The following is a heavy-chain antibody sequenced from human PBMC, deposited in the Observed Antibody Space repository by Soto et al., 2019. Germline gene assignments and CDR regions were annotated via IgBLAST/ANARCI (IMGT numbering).Heavy chain of an antibody. Sequence: QLQLQESGPGLVKPSETLSLTCSVSGGSISSSDYYWGWIRQPPGKGLEWIGSIYYSGSTYYNPSLKSRVTISVDTSKKQFSLKLSSVTAADTAVYYCARRSEYCGGDCWCSWGQGTLVTVSS. CDR3: ARRSEYCGGDCWCS. D-gene: IGHD2-21*02. J-gene: IGHJ5*02. V-gene: IGHV4-39*01. CDR2: IYYSGST. CDR1: GGSISSSDYY.